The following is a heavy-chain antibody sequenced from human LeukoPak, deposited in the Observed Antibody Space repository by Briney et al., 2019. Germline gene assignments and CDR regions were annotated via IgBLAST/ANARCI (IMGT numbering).Heavy chain of an antibody. Sequence: ASVKVSCKASGYTFTSYDINWVRQATGQGLEWMGWMNPNSGNTGYAQKFQGRVTLTRNTSISTAYMELRSLRSDDTAVYYCARDPPVAAAFDYWGQGTLVTVSS. CDR1: GYTFTSYD. CDR2: MNPNSGNT. CDR3: ARDPPVAAAFDY. V-gene: IGHV1-8*01. J-gene: IGHJ4*02. D-gene: IGHD6-25*01.